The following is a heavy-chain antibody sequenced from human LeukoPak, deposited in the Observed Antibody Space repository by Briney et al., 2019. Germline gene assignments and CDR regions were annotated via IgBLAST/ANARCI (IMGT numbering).Heavy chain of an antibody. CDR3: AREDTRYSGSGNYYYYGMDV. Sequence: PGRSLRLSCAASGFTFSSYAMHWVRQAPGKGLVWVSRINSDGSSTNYADSVKGRFTISRDNAKNMLYLQMNSLRAEDTAVYYCAREDTRYSGSGNYYYYGMDVWGQGTTVTVSS. CDR1: GFTFSSYA. D-gene: IGHD3-10*01. J-gene: IGHJ6*02. V-gene: IGHV3-74*01. CDR2: INSDGSST.